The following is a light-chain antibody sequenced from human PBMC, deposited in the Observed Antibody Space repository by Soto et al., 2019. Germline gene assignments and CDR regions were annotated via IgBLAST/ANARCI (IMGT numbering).Light chain of an antibody. Sequence: EIVLTQSPATLSLSPGERATLSCGASQRISNNYLAWYQQKPGLAPRLLIYDASNRAAGIPDRFSGSGSGTDFTLTISRLEPEYFAVYYCQQFDNLITFGGGTKVEIK. CDR2: DAS. CDR1: QRISNNY. J-gene: IGKJ4*01. CDR3: QQFDNLIT. V-gene: IGKV3D-20*01.